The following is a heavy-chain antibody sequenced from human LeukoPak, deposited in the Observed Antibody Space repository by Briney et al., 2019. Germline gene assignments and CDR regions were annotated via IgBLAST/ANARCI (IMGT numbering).Heavy chain of an antibody. D-gene: IGHD1-26*01. V-gene: IGHV3-11*01. Sequence: GGSLGLSCAASGFTFSDYYMSWIRQAPGKGLEWVSYISSSGSTIYYADSVKGRFIISRDNAKNSPYLQMNSLRAEDTAVYYCARDTVGATRDAFDIWGQGTMVTVSS. CDR2: ISSSGSTI. J-gene: IGHJ3*02. CDR1: GFTFSDYY. CDR3: ARDTVGATRDAFDI.